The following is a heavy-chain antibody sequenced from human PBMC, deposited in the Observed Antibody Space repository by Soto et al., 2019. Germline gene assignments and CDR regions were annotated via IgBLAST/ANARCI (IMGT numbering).Heavy chain of an antibody. CDR1: GFTFSNYW. J-gene: IGHJ6*04. CDR3: ARGGFDYGPGRMDV. V-gene: IGHV3-7*05. Sequence: GGSLRLSCAASGFTFSNYWMSWVRQAPGKGLEWVANIKQDGSETYYVDSVKGRFTISRDDVRNSLYLQMNSLRAEDTAVYYCARGGFDYGPGRMDVWGKGTTVTVSS. D-gene: IGHD3-10*01. CDR2: IKQDGSET.